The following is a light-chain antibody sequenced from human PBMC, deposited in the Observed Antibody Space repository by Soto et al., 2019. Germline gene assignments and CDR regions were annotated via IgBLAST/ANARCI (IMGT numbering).Light chain of an antibody. CDR3: SSYASSSPNV. V-gene: IGLV2-14*01. CDR2: EVS. CDR1: SSDVGGYKY. Sequence: QSVLTQPASVSGSPGQSITISCAGTSSDVGGYKYVSWYQQHPGKAPKLMIYEVSNRPSGVSNRFSGSKSANTASLTIAGLQAEDEADYDCSSYASSSPNVFGTGTKLTVL. J-gene: IGLJ1*01.